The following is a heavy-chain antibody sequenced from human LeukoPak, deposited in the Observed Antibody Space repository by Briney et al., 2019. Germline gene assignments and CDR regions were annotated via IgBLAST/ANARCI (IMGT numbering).Heavy chain of an antibody. D-gene: IGHD5-12*01. CDR1: GGSFSSGTYS. V-gene: IGHV4-30-2*02. CDR3: ARRYGGYSGFLDY. CDR2: IYYTGST. J-gene: IGHJ4*02. Sequence: SETLSLTCAVSGGSFSSGTYSWSWIRQPPGKGLEWIGSIYYTGSTDYNPSLKSRVTISVDRSKNQFSLKLSSVTAADTAVYYCARRYGGYSGFLDYWGQGTLVTVSS.